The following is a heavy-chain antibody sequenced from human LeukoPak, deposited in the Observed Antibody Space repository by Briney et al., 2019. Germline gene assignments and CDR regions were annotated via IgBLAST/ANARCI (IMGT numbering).Heavy chain of an antibody. D-gene: IGHD6-25*01. V-gene: IGHV3-23*01. J-gene: IGHJ4*02. Sequence: GGSLRLSCAASGFTFSNYDMNWVRQAPGKGLEWVSSISISGGNTYYADSVKGRFTISRDNSKNTLCLQMNSLSAEDTAVYYCAKARTAAYYLDYWGQGTLVAVSS. CDR2: ISISGGNT. CDR1: GFTFSNYD. CDR3: AKARTAAYYLDY.